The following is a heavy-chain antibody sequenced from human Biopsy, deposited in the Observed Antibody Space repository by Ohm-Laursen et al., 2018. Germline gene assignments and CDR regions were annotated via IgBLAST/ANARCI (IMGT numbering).Heavy chain of an antibody. CDR1: GFTFSSSW. D-gene: IGHD1-1*01. Sequence: SLRLSCAASGFTFSSSWMHWVRQAPGKGLEWVSSIRSGGDYMFYADSVKGRFTISRDNAKNSLYLQMNNLRAEDTAVYYCARDQRGPSLLEAKLTPNYFDYWGRGSLVTVSS. CDR3: ARDQRGPSLLEAKLTPNYFDY. CDR2: IRSGGDYM. J-gene: IGHJ4*02. V-gene: IGHV3-21*01.